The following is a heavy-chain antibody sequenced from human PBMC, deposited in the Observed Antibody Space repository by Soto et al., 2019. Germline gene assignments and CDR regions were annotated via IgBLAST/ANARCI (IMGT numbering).Heavy chain of an antibody. CDR1: GGSFSGYY. J-gene: IGHJ6*02. D-gene: IGHD3-10*01. Sequence: SETLSLTCAVYGGSFSGYYWSWIRQPPGKGLEWIGETNHSGSTNYNPSLKSRVTISVDTSKNQFSLKLSSVTAADTAVYYCARGKYITMVRGGYYYYYGMDVWGQGTTVTVSS. CDR2: TNHSGST. CDR3: ARGKYITMVRGGYYYYYGMDV. V-gene: IGHV4-34*01.